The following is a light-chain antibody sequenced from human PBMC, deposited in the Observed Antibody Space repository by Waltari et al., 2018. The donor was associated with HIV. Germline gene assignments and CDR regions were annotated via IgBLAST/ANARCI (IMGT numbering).Light chain of an antibody. CDR1: RTVLAKSGNRSY. Sequence: DIVMTQSPDSLAVPLGERATFHCRPSRTVLAKSGNRSYLAWYQQKTGQSPNVLIYWASTRRSGVPDRVSASWSGTNFSLTISSLQAADEAVFYCQQYYTVRPTFGGGTKVEIK. CDR2: WAS. J-gene: IGKJ4*01. CDR3: QQYYTVRPT. V-gene: IGKV4-1*01.